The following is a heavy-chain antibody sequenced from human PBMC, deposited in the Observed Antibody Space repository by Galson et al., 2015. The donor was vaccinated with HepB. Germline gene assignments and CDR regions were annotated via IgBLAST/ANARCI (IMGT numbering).Heavy chain of an antibody. D-gene: IGHD3-3*01. CDR3: AREAVFGVATFYYYYMDV. Sequence: SLRLSCAASGFTFSSYAMHWVRQAPGKGLEWVAVISYDGSNKYYADSVKGRFTISRDNSKNTLYLQMNSLRAEDTAVYYCAREAVFGVATFYYYYMDVWGKGTTVTVSS. V-gene: IGHV3-30-3*01. CDR1: GFTFSSYA. CDR2: ISYDGSNK. J-gene: IGHJ6*03.